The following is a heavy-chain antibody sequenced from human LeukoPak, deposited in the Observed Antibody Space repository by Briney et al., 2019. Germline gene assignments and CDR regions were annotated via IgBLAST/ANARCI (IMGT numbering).Heavy chain of an antibody. J-gene: IGHJ4*02. Sequence: SQTLSLTCTVSGGSISSGDYYWSWIRQSPGKGLEWFGYMHYSGRTYYNPSLRSRITISMDTSKNQFSLKLSSVTAADTAVYYCARARRGITIFGVVTHFDYWGQGTLVTVSS. CDR2: MHYSGRT. CDR3: ARARRGITIFGVVTHFDY. D-gene: IGHD3-3*01. CDR1: GGSISSGDYY. V-gene: IGHV4-30-4*01.